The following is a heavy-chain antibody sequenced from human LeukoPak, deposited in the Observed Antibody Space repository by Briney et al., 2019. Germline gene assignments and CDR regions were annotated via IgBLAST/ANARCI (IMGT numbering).Heavy chain of an antibody. Sequence: GGSLRLSCAASGFTFSSYSMMWVRQAPGKGLEWVSYISSSSTTIHYADSVKGRFTISRDNAKNSVYLQMNSLRAEDTAVYYCARDFYDTSGYYYDYWGQGTLVTVSS. J-gene: IGHJ4*02. CDR1: GFTFSSYS. CDR2: ISSSSTTI. CDR3: ARDFYDTSGYYYDY. V-gene: IGHV3-48*01. D-gene: IGHD3-22*01.